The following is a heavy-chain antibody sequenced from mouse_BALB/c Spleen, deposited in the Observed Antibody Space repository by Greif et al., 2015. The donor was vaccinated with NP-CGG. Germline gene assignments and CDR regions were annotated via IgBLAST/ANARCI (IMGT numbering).Heavy chain of an antibody. CDR2: ISSGGSYT. CDR1: GFTFSSYA. D-gene: IGHD2-13*01. Sequence: EVKLMESGGGLVKPGGSLKLSCAASGFTFSSYAMSWVRQSPEKRLEWVAEISSGGSYTYYPDTVTGRFTISRDNAKNTLYLEMSSLRSEDTAMYYCARGGYGDYVAMDYWGQGTSVTVSS. CDR3: ARGGYGDYVAMDY. J-gene: IGHJ4*01. V-gene: IGHV5-9-4*01.